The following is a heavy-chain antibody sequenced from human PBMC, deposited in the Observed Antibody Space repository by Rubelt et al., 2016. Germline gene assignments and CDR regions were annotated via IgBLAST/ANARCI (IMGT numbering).Heavy chain of an antibody. Sequence: QVQLVQSGAEVKKPGSSVKVSCKASGGTFSSYAISWVRQAPGQGLEWMGGIIPIFGTANYAQKFQGRVTITADESTSTAYMELSSLRSDDTAVYYCARNLIMITFGGVIVPPDYWGQGTLVTVSS. J-gene: IGHJ4*02. V-gene: IGHV1-69*01. CDR2: IIPIFGTA. CDR1: GGTFSSYA. D-gene: IGHD3-16*02. CDR3: ARNLIMITFGGVIVPPDY.